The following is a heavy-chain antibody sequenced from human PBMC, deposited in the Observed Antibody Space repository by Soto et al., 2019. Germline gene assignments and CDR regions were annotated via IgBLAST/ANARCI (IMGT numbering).Heavy chain of an antibody. J-gene: IGHJ5*02. CDR2: IYYNGST. D-gene: IGHD3-16*02. Sequence: SETLSLTCTVSGGSISSYYWNWIRQPPGKGLEWIGYIYYNGSTKYNPSLKSRVTISVDTSKNQFSLKLSSVTAADTAVYYCARNPWGSYRYWFDPWGQGTLVTVSS. V-gene: IGHV4-59*08. CDR3: ARNPWGSYRYWFDP. CDR1: GGSISSYY.